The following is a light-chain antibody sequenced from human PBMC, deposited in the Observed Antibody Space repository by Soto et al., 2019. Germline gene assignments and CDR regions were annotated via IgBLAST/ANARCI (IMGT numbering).Light chain of an antibody. J-gene: IGKJ4*01. V-gene: IGKV3-11*01. CDR3: QQYSVWPLT. Sequence: EIVLTQSPATLSLSPGERATLSCRASQSVSSYLAWYQQKPGQTPRLLIYGASTRATGIPARFSGSGSEAEFALTISTLQSEDFAVYYCQQYSVWPLTFGGGTKVDI. CDR1: QSVSSY. CDR2: GAS.